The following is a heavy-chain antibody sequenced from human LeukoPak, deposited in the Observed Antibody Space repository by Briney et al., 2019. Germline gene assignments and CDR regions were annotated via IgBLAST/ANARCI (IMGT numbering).Heavy chain of an antibody. D-gene: IGHD6-19*01. CDR3: ARRSKVAVAGYYYYMDV. J-gene: IGHJ6*03. CDR2: INPNSGGT. CDR1: GYTFTGYY. V-gene: IGHV1-2*02. Sequence: ASVKVSCKASGYTFTGYYMHWVRQAPRQGLEWMGWINPNSGGTNYAQKFQGRVTMTRDTSISTAYMELSRPRSDDTAVYYCARRSKVAVAGYYYYMDVWGKGTTVTVSS.